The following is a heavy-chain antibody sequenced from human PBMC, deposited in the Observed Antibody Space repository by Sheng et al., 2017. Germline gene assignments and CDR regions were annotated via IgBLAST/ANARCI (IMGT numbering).Heavy chain of an antibody. D-gene: IGHD5-12*01. Sequence: QLQLQESGPGLVKAPRRPLSLTCRVSGDSINTYKFYWSWIRQSPGKGLEWIGGVSYTGNTNYNPSLKSPFTISVDTLNNQXSLQVTSVTAADTAVYYCARHRRVAGYNDLDAFDVWGLGATVIVS. CDR3: ARHRRVAGYNDLDAFDV. V-gene: IGHV4-39*01. CDR1: GDSINTYKFY. CDR2: VSYTGNT. J-gene: IGHJ3*01.